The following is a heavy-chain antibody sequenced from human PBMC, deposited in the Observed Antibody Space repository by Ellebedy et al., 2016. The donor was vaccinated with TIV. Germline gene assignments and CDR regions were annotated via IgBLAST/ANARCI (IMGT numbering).Heavy chain of an antibody. Sequence: AASVKVSCKASGYTFTSDLIHWVRQAPGQGREWMGRINPSGGGTGYAQKFQGRVTMTRDTSASTVYMELSSLRSEDTAVYYCAREGGVYYFDYWGQGTLVTVSS. CDR1: GYTFTSDL. J-gene: IGHJ4*02. CDR3: AREGGVYYFDY. V-gene: IGHV1-46*01. D-gene: IGHD1-26*01. CDR2: INPSGGGT.